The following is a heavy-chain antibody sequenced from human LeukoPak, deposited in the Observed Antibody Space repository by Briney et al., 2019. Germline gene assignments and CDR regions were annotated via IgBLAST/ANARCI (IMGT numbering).Heavy chain of an antibody. CDR2: VSYDGSNK. CDR3: ASGNANYYDSSGYDY. CDR1: GSTFSSYA. D-gene: IGHD3-22*01. J-gene: IGHJ4*02. Sequence: GGSLRLSCAASGSTFSSYAMHWVRQAPGKGLEWVAVVSYDGSNKYYADSVKGRFTISRDNSKNTLYLQMNSLRAEDTAVYYCASGNANYYDSSGYDYWGQGTLVTVSS. V-gene: IGHV3-30-3*01.